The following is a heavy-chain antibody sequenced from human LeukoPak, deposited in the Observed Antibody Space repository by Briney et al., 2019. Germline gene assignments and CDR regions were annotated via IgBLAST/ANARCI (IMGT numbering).Heavy chain of an antibody. V-gene: IGHV5-51*01. D-gene: IGHD3-10*01. J-gene: IGHJ4*02. CDR1: GFSFTGFW. Sequence: GESPKIFLRGSGFSFTGFWIGWVRQVPGKGVEWMGIIYPGDSNTRYSPSFQGQVTLSVDKSINTAYLQWSSLKASDTAMYYCARHGGDPLSDYWGQGTLVTVSS. CDR2: IYPGDSNT. CDR3: ARHGGDPLSDY.